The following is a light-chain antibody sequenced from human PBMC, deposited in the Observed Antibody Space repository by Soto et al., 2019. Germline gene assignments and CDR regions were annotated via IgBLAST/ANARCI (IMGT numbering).Light chain of an antibody. V-gene: IGLV2-11*02. CDR3: CSYAGSYSDV. J-gene: IGLJ1*01. CDR1: SSDVGGYNY. CDR2: DVS. Sequence: QSALTQPRSVSGSPGQSVTISCTGTSSDVGGYNYVSWYQQHPGKAPKLMIYDVSKRPSGVPDRFSGSKSGNTASLTISGLQAEDEADYYCCSYAGSYSDVFVTGTKLTV.